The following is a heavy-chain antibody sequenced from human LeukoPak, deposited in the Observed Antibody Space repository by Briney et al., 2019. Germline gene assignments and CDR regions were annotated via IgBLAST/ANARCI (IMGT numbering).Heavy chain of an antibody. Sequence: KSGGSLRLSCAASGFTFSDAWINWVRQAPGKGLEWVGRIKSKTDGGTTDYAAPVKGRFTISRDDSKNTLYLQMNSLKTEDTAVYYCTTGLITMIVVALPFMDVWGQGTTVTVSS. V-gene: IGHV3-15*01. CDR1: GFTFSDAW. D-gene: IGHD3-22*01. J-gene: IGHJ6*02. CDR3: TTGLITMIVVALPFMDV. CDR2: IKSKTDGGTT.